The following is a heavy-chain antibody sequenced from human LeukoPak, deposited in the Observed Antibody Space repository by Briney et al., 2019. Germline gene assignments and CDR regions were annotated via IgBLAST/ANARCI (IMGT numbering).Heavy chain of an antibody. D-gene: IGHD3-22*01. CDR1: GYTFTGYY. J-gene: IGHJ4*02. CDR3: ARGRLPRNYYDSSGFDY. CDR2: INPNSGGT. V-gene: IGHV1-2*02. Sequence: ASVKVSCKASGYTFTGYYMHWVRQAPGQGLEWMGWINPNSGGTNYAQKFQGRVTMTRDTSISTAYMELSRLRSDDTAVYYCARGRLPRNYYDSSGFDYWGQGTLVTVSS.